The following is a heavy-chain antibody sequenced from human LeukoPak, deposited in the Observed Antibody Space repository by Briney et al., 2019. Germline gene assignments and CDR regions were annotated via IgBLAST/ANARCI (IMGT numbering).Heavy chain of an antibody. D-gene: IGHD6-6*01. Sequence: SETLSLTCAVSGGSISSSNWWSWVRQPPGKGQEWIGEIYHSGSTNYNPSLKSRVTISVDKSKNQYSLKLSSVTAADTAVYYCARSIAAYDWFDPWGQGTLVTVSS. CDR3: ARSIAAYDWFDP. V-gene: IGHV4-4*02. J-gene: IGHJ5*02. CDR1: GGSISSSNW. CDR2: IYHSGST.